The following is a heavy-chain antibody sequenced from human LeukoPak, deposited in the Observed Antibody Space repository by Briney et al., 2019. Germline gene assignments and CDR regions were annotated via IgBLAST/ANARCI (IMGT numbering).Heavy chain of an antibody. D-gene: IGHD3-22*01. CDR3: ASSITMIVVVTPAPNFDY. V-gene: IGHV1-2*02. CDR1: GYTFTGYY. J-gene: IGHJ4*02. Sequence: ASVKVSCTASGYTFTGYYMHWVRQTPGQGLEWMGWINPNSGATNYAQKFQGRVTVTRDTSISTAYMELSRLRSDDTAVYYCASSITMIVVVTPAPNFDYWGQGTLVTVSS. CDR2: INPNSGAT.